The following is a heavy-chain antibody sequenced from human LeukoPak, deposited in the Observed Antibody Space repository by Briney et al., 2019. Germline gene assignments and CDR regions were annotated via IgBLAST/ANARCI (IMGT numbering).Heavy chain of an antibody. CDR3: ARDWDGTGYDY. Sequence: GGSLRLSCAASGFTFSDYYMSWIRQAPGKGPEWVSYISNSDYTKYYADSVKGRFTISRDNAKNSLYLQMNSLRAEDTAVYYCARDWDGTGYDYWGQGTLVTVSS. D-gene: IGHD3-22*01. J-gene: IGHJ4*02. CDR2: ISNSDYTK. V-gene: IGHV3-11*01. CDR1: GFTFSDYY.